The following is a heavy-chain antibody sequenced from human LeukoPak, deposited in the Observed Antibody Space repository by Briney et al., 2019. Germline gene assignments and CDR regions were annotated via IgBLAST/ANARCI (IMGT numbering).Heavy chain of an antibody. Sequence: ASVKVSCKASGYTFTGCYMHWVRQAPGQGLEWMGWINPNSGGTNYAQKFQGRVTMTRDTSISTAYMELSRLRSDDTAVYYCAATNYYYYYMDVWGKGTTVTISS. J-gene: IGHJ6*03. CDR2: INPNSGGT. D-gene: IGHD1-1*01. V-gene: IGHV1-2*02. CDR3: AATNYYYYYMDV. CDR1: GYTFTGCY.